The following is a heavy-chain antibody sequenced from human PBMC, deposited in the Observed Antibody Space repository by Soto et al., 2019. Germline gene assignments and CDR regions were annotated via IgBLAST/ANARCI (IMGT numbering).Heavy chain of an antibody. J-gene: IGHJ5*02. Sequence: QXLSLTCAISGDXVSSNRGAWNWIRQSPSRGLEWLGRTYYRSKWYNDYSVSVKSRITINPDTSKNQFSLQLNSVTPEDTAVYYCARSLGSGWYSNWFDPWGQGTLGTVSS. V-gene: IGHV6-1*01. CDR2: TYYRSKWYN. CDR1: GDXVSSNRGA. D-gene: IGHD6-19*01. CDR3: ARSLGSGWYSNWFDP.